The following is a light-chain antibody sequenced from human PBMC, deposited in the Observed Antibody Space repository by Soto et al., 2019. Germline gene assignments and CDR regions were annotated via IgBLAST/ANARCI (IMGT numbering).Light chain of an antibody. CDR3: QLYNSYLT. Sequence: DIQMTQSPSTLSASVGDRVTITCRASQSISSWLAWYQQKPGKAPKLLIYDASSLESGVPSRFSGSGSGTEFTLTISSLQPDDFATYYCQLYNSYLTFGQGTKVDIK. J-gene: IGKJ1*01. CDR1: QSISSW. V-gene: IGKV1-5*01. CDR2: DAS.